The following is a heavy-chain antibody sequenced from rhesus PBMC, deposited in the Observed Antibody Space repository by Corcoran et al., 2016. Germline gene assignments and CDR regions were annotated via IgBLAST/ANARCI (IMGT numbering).Heavy chain of an antibody. CDR3: ARDSYNFWSGYY. CDR2: IYGSSTTP. J-gene: IGHJ4*01. Sequence: QVQLQESGPGVVKPSETLSLTCAVSGGSISDSYRWSWIRQPPGKGLVWIGYIYGSSTTPYHNPSLKSRVTISKDTSTNQFSLKLSSVTAADTAVYYCARDSYNFWSGYYWGQGVLVTVSS. V-gene: IGHV4S10*01. D-gene: IGHD3-3*01. CDR1: GGSISDSYR.